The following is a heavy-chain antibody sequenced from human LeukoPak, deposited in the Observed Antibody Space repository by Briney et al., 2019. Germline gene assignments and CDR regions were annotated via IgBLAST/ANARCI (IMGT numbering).Heavy chain of an antibody. Sequence: SESLSPTCPVSGDSLSSTSFYWGGLRDPAGKGLEGIGSIYYSGSTHYNPPLKSRVTISLDTPKNQSALRLSSVPAADTAVYYCSRAAGSGLVDYWGQGTLVTVSS. J-gene: IGHJ4*02. D-gene: IGHD3-3*01. CDR2: IYYSGST. CDR1: GDSLSSTSFY. CDR3: SRAAGSGLVDY. V-gene: IGHV4-39*01.